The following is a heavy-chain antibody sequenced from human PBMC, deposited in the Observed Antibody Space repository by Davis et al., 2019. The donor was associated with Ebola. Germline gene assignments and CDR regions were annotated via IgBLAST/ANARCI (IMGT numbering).Heavy chain of an antibody. CDR1: GYIFTTYA. CDR2: INAGNGNT. Sequence: ASVKVSCKASGYIFTTYAMHWVRQAPGQRLEWMGWINAGNGNTKYSQKFQGRVTITRDTSASTAYMELSSLRSEDTAVYYCARMPDYSNYLWYYYGMDVWGQGTTVTVSS. J-gene: IGHJ6*02. D-gene: IGHD4-11*01. CDR3: ARMPDYSNYLWYYYGMDV. V-gene: IGHV1-3*01.